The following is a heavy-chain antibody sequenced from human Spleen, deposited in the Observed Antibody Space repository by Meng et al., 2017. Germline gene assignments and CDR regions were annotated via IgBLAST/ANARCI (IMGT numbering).Heavy chain of an antibody. V-gene: IGHV1-3*01. CDR2: IRVGNDET. Sequence: QVQLVQSGGEVKKPGASVKVSCKTSGYTFTNCVIHWVRQAPGQRLEWMGWIRVGNDETHYSQKFQGRVTISRDTSASTAYMELSRLRSDDTAVYYCARAPLWFGELPLDYWGQGTLVTVSS. CDR3: ARAPLWFGELPLDY. D-gene: IGHD3-10*01. J-gene: IGHJ4*02. CDR1: GYTFTNCV.